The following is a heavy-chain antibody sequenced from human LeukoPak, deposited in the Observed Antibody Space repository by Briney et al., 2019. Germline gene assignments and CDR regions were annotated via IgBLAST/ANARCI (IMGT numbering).Heavy chain of an antibody. CDR1: GYTFTSYG. Sequence: EASVKVSCKASGYTFTSYGISWVRQAPGQGLEWMGWINPNSGGTNYAQKFQGRVTMTRDTSISTAYMELSRLRSDDTAVYYCARGEPVLLWSNTILDIWGQGTMVTVSS. CDR3: ARGEPVLLWSNTILDI. V-gene: IGHV1-2*02. CDR2: INPNSGGT. J-gene: IGHJ3*02. D-gene: IGHD3-10*01.